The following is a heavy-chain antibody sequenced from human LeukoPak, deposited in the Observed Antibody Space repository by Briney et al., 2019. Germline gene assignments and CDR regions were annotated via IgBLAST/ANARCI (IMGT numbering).Heavy chain of an antibody. J-gene: IGHJ6*03. V-gene: IGHV3-66*01. CDR2: IYVDGST. CDR3: ARDGIPAYYYDSSGYGYYYYMDV. D-gene: IGHD3-22*01. Sequence: GGSLRLSCAASGISVSSNYMSWVRQAPGKGLQWVSVIYVDGSTYYVDSVKGRITISRDNSKNTLYLQMNSLRAEDTAVYYCARDGIPAYYYDSSGYGYYYYMDVWGKGTTVTVSS. CDR1: GISVSSNY.